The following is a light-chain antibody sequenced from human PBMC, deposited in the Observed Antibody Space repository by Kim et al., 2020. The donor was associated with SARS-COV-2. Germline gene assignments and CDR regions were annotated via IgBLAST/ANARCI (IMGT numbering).Light chain of an antibody. CDR3: QQYGSPPRT. V-gene: IGKV3-20*01. Sequence: DIVLTQSPGTLSLSPGERATLSCRASQSVSSNYFAWYQQKPGQAPRLLLYGASNRATGIPDRFSGSGSGTDFTFTISRLEPEDFAMYYCQQYGSPPRTFGQGTKVDIK. J-gene: IGKJ1*01. CDR2: GAS. CDR1: QSVSSNY.